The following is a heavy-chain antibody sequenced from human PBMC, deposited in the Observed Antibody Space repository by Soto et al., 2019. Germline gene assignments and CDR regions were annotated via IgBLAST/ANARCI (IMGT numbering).Heavy chain of an antibody. CDR1: GGSISSYY. D-gene: IGHD3-3*01. CDR3: ARYFWSGQLPYYFDY. Sequence: SETLSLTCTVSGGSISSYYWSWIRQPPGKGLEWIGYIYYSGSTNYNPSLKSRVTISVDTSKNQFSLELRSLRSDDTAVYYCARYFWSGQLPYYFDYWGQGTLVTVSS. CDR2: IYYSGST. J-gene: IGHJ4*02. V-gene: IGHV4-59*01.